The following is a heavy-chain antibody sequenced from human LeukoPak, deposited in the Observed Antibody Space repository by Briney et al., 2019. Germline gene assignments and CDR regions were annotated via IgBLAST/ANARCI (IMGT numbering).Heavy chain of an antibody. D-gene: IGHD5-18*01. CDR2: INSDGSST. CDR1: GFTFSGYW. Sequence: GGSLRLSCAASGFTFSGYWMHWVRQAPGKGLVWVSRINSDGSSTTYADSVKGRFTLSRDNAKNTLYLQMNSLRAEDTAVYYCARDRAYSYGEFDYWGRGTLVSVSS. V-gene: IGHV3-74*01. CDR3: ARDRAYSYGEFDY. J-gene: IGHJ4*02.